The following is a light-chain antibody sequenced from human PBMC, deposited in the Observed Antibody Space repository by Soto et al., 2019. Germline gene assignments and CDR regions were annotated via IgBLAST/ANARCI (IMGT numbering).Light chain of an antibody. V-gene: IGKV3-20*01. CDR1: QSVDNTF. Sequence: EIVLTQSPGSLSLSPGERATLSCRASQSVDNTFFAWYQKKPGQAPRLLMYGVSKRATGIPDRFSGSGSGTGFTLTISRLELKDFAVFYYHTYMSPVPFGQGTMGEI. CDR2: GVS. CDR3: HTYMSPVP. J-gene: IGKJ1*01.